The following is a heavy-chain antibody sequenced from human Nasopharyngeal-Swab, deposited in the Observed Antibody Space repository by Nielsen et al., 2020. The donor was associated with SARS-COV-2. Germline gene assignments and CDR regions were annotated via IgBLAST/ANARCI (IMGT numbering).Heavy chain of an antibody. D-gene: IGHD3-3*01. CDR2: ISGSGGST. V-gene: IGHV3-23*01. CDR1: GFIFNNYA. J-gene: IGHJ6*02. CDR3: AKDGDFWSGYYYYYGMDV. Sequence: GESLKISCSASGFIFNNYAMNWVRQAPGKGLEWVSGISGSGGSTFYADSVKGRFTISRDNSKNTLYLQMNSLRAEDTAVYYCAKDGDFWSGYYYYYGMDVWGQGTTVTVSS.